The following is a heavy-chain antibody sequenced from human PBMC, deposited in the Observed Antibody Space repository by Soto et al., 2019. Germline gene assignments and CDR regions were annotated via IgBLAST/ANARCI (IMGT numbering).Heavy chain of an antibody. CDR3: GRCRTDSYAMDV. J-gene: IGHJ6*02. V-gene: IGHV1-18*01. Sequence: GAAVKVSCKASGYSFTSYGTAWFRQAPGQGPEWMGWISPHNGRTNYAENVKGRVVMTTDISTNTIFLELRSLRSDDTAMYYCGRCRTDSYAMDVWGQGTTVTVSS. D-gene: IGHD2-8*02. CDR2: ISPHNGRT. CDR1: GYSFTSYG.